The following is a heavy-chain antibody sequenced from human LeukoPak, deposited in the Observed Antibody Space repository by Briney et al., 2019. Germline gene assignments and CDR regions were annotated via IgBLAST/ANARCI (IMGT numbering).Heavy chain of an antibody. V-gene: IGHV4-59*01. D-gene: IGHD3-10*01. Sequence: SETLSLTCTVSGGSISSYYWSWIRQPPGKGLEWIGYIYYSGSTNYNPSLKSRVTISVDTSKNRFSLKLSSVTAADTAVYYCARDVEWFGEAFDYWGQGTLVIVSS. J-gene: IGHJ4*02. CDR1: GGSISSYY. CDR2: IYYSGST. CDR3: ARDVEWFGEAFDY.